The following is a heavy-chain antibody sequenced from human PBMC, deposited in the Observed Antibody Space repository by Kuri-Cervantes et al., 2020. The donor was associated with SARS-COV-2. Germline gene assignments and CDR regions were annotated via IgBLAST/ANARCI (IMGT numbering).Heavy chain of an antibody. CDR2: INPNSGGT. D-gene: IGHD2-21*02. CDR3: ARADPPLAYFGGDCRRFDY. V-gene: IGHV1-2*02. Sequence: ASVKVSCKASGYTFTGYYMHWVRQAPGQGLEWMGWINPNSGGTNYAQKFQGRVTMTRDTSISTAYMELSRLRSDDTAVYYCARADPPLAYFGGDCRRFDYWGQGTLVTVSS. J-gene: IGHJ4*02. CDR1: GYTFTGYY.